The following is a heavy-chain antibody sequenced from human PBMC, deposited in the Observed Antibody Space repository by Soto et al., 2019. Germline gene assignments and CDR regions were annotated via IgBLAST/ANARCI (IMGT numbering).Heavy chain of an antibody. D-gene: IGHD4-4*01. CDR1: GGTFSNYA. CDR2: IIPMFGTT. CDR3: ARAPTYGNRGLWDFDL. V-gene: IGHV1-69*14. J-gene: IGHJ2*01. Sequence: QVQLVQSGAEVKKPGSSVKVSCKASGGTFSNYAISWVRQAPGQGLEWMGGIIPMFGTTKYTQKFQGRVTITADKSTSTAYMELSSLRSEDTAVYYCARAPTYGNRGLWDFDLGGRGTLVTVSS.